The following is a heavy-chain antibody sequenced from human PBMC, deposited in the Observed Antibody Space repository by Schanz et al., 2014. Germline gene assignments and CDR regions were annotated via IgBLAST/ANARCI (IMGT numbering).Heavy chain of an antibody. D-gene: IGHD3-22*01. J-gene: IGHJ4*02. Sequence: EVQLLESGGGLVQPGGSLRLSCAASGFTFSSYAMSWVRQAPGKGLEWVSGMSWNAGSLGYGDSVKGRFTISRDNSKNTLYLQMNSLRAEDTAVYYCAKDLPSDYYIAYWGQGTLVTVSS. CDR2: MSWNAGSL. CDR1: GFTFSSYA. CDR3: AKDLPSDYYIAY. V-gene: IGHV3-23*01.